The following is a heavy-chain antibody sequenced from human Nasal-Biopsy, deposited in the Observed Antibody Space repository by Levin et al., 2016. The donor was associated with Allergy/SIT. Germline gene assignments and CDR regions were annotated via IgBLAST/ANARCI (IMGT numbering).Heavy chain of an antibody. CDR1: GDSISSGGNS. CDR3: AREITMVRGVTRGMDV. D-gene: IGHD3-10*01. CDR2: IYHSGST. V-gene: IGHV4-30-2*01. Sequence: SETLSLTCTVSGDSISSGGNSWSWIRQPSGKGLEWIGYIYHSGSTYYNPSLKSRVTILVDTSKNQFSLRLTSVTAADTAVYYCAREITMVRGVTRGMDVWGRGTTVTVSS. J-gene: IGHJ6*02.